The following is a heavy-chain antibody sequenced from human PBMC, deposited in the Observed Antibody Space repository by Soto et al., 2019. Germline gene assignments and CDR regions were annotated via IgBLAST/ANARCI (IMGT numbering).Heavy chain of an antibody. CDR3: AREMTTLGPFDY. Sequence: QVQLQESGPGLVKPSETLSLTCAVSGGSISNYYWSWLRQPPGKELEWIGYVFYSGGTNYNPSLKSRVTISIDTSKNQFSLKLSSVTAADTAVYYCAREMTTLGPFDYWGQGTLVTVSS. D-gene: IGHD4-17*01. CDR2: VFYSGGT. CDR1: GGSISNYY. V-gene: IGHV4-59*01. J-gene: IGHJ4*02.